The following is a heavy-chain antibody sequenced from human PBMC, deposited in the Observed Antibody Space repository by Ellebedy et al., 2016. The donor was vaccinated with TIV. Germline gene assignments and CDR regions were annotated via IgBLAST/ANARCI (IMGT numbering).Heavy chain of an antibody. Sequence: GGSLRLSXAASGFTFSSYGMHWVRQAPGKGLEWVAVIWSDGTTKYYSDSVKGRFTISRDNSKNTLYLQMNSLRAEDTAVYYCAREIIYGGYYFDYWGQGTLVTVPS. J-gene: IGHJ4*02. D-gene: IGHD4-23*01. CDR3: AREIIYGGYYFDY. V-gene: IGHV3-33*01. CDR2: IWSDGTTK. CDR1: GFTFSSYG.